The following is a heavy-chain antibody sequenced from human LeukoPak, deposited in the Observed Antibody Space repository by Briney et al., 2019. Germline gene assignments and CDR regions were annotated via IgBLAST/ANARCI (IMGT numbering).Heavy chain of an antibody. Sequence: ASVRVSCKASGYTFTSYDINWVGQATGQGREWMGWMNPNSGNTGYTQKFQGRVTMTRNTSISTAYMELSSLRSEDTAVYYCARGLLGSGYYTDYWGQGTLVTVSS. CDR2: MNPNSGNT. J-gene: IGHJ4*02. CDR1: GYTFTSYD. V-gene: IGHV1-8*02. CDR3: ARGLLGSGYYTDY. D-gene: IGHD3-22*01.